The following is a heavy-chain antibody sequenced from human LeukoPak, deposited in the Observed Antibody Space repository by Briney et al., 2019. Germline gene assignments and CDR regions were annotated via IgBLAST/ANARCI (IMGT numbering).Heavy chain of an antibody. CDR2: IYYSGST. D-gene: IGHD5-12*01. CDR1: GGSINSYY. V-gene: IGHV4-59*08. J-gene: IGHJ4*02. Sequence: SETLSLTCTVSGGSINSYYRSWIRQPPGKGLEWIGYIYYSGSTNYNPSLKSRVTISVDTSKNQFSLKLSSVTAADTAVYYCARLYSGYDTYFDYWGQGTLVTVSS. CDR3: ARLYSGYDTYFDY.